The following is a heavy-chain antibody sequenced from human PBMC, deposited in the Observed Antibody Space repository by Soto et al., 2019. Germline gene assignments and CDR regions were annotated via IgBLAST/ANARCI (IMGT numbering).Heavy chain of an antibody. CDR3: ARGLPVYSSGWYSWFDP. D-gene: IGHD6-19*01. V-gene: IGHV3-13*01. CDR2: IGTAGDT. J-gene: IGHJ5*02. Sequence: GGSLRLSCAASGFTFSSYDMHWVRQATGKGLEWVSAIGTAGDTYYPGSVKGRFTIARENAKNSLYLQMNSLRAGDTAVYYCARGLPVYSSGWYSWFDPWGQGTLVTVSS. CDR1: GFTFSSYD.